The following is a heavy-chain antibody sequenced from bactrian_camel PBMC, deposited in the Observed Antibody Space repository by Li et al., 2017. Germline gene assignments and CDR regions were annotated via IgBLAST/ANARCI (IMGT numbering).Heavy chain of an antibody. V-gene: IGHV3S1*01. Sequence: HVQLVESGGGSVQAGGSLRLSCTASRFTVSSNCIGWFRQGPGKEREGVAAIYLIGGSTYYADSVKGRFTISSDNAKKTLFLQMNSLKTEDTAVYYCAADRAYYGAYYAPSYWGQGTQVTV. J-gene: IGHJ4*01. CDR3: AADRAYYGAYYAPSY. CDR1: RFTVSSNC. CDR2: IYLIGGST. D-gene: IGHD2*01.